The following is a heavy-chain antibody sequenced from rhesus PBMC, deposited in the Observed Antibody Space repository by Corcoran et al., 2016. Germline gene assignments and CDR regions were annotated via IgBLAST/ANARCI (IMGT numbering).Heavy chain of an antibody. CDR2: IKNDGSEK. J-gene: IGHJ1*01. V-gene: IGHV3S35*01. Sequence: EVQLVESGGGLVQPGGSLRLSCAASGFTFSSTRMNWIRQAPWKRLEWVADIKNDGSEKYYVDSVKGRFTISRDNAKNSLYLQMNSLRAEDTAVYYCVGSFEYFEFWGQGALVTVSS. CDR1: GFTFSSTR. CDR3: VGSFEYFEF.